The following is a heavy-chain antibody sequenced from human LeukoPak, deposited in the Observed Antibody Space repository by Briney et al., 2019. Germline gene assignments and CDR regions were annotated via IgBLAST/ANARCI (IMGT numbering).Heavy chain of an antibody. CDR2: ISSDGPKT. CDR3: ARDSTYWYDSGSSGPHYFDY. D-gene: IGHD3-10*01. V-gene: IGHV3-30*07. CDR1: GFIFSNYA. Sequence: GGSLRLSCAASGFIFSNYAMHWVRQAPGKGLEWVALISSDGPKTYHADSVKGRFSISRDNSKNTLYLQLNSLRAEDTSEYYCARDSTYWYDSGSSGPHYFDYWGQGTLVIVSS. J-gene: IGHJ4*02.